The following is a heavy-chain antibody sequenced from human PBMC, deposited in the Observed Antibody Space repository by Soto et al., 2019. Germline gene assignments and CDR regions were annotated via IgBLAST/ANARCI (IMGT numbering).Heavy chain of an antibody. D-gene: IGHD3-22*01. V-gene: IGHV4-34*01. CDR1: GGSFSGYY. Sequence: SETLSLTCAVYGGSFSGYYWSWIRQPPGKGLEWIGEINHSGSTNYNPSLKSRVTISVDTSKNQFSLKLSSVTAADTAVYYCARGQYYYDSSGYYYFDYWGQGTLVTVSS. CDR2: INHSGST. CDR3: ARGQYYYDSSGYYYFDY. J-gene: IGHJ4*02.